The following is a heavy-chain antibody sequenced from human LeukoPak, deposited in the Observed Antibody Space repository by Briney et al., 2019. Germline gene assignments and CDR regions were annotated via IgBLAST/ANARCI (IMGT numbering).Heavy chain of an antibody. Sequence: SSETLSLTCAVSGGSISSSNWWSWVRQPPGKGLEWIGEIYHSGSTNYNPSLKSRVTISVDTSKNQFSLKLSSVTAADTAVYYCAREFYSGSSRALDYWGQGTLVTVSS. V-gene: IGHV4-4*02. CDR1: GGSISSSNW. J-gene: IGHJ4*02. CDR2: IYHSGST. D-gene: IGHD1-26*01. CDR3: AREFYSGSSRALDY.